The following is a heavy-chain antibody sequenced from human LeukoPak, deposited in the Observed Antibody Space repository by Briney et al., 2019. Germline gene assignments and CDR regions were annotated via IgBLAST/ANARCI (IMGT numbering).Heavy chain of an antibody. Sequence: GGSLRLSCAASGFTFSSYSMNWVRQAPGKGLEWVSYISSSSSTIYYADSVKGRFTISRDNAKNSLYLQMNSLRDEDTAVYYCARQSRPSIYGDYTPIGYWGQGTLVTVSS. CDR1: GFTFSSYS. CDR3: ARQSRPSIYGDYTPIGY. V-gene: IGHV3-48*02. CDR2: ISSSSSTI. D-gene: IGHD4-17*01. J-gene: IGHJ4*02.